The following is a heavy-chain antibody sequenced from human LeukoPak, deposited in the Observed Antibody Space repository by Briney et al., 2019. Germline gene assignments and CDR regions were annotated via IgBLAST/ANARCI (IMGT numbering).Heavy chain of an antibody. J-gene: IGHJ4*02. D-gene: IGHD7-27*01. CDR3: ARGRTGDFDY. CDR2: ISSSSSYI. Sequence: GGSLRLSCAASGFTFSSYSMNWVRQAPGKGLEWVSSISSSSSYIYYADSVKGRFTISRDNAKNSLYLQINSLRAEDTAVYYCARGRTGDFDYWGQGTLVTVSS. CDR1: GFTFSSYS. V-gene: IGHV3-21*01.